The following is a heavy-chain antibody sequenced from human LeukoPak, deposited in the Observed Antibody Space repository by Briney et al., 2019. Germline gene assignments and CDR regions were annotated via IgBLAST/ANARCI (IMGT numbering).Heavy chain of an antibody. CDR1: XXXXXGYY. V-gene: IGHV4-34*01. J-gene: IGHJ4*02. CDR3: ARGRRGYSYGYVDY. D-gene: IGHD5-18*01. CDR2: INHSGST. Sequence: PSETLXXTXXVXXXXXXGYYWSWIRQPPGKGLEWIGEINHSGSTNYNPSPKSRVTISVDTSKNQFSLKLSSVTAADTAVYYCARGRRGYSYGYVDYWGQGTLVTVSS.